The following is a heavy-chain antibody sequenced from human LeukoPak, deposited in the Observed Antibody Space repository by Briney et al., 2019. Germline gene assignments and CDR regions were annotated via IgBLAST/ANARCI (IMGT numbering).Heavy chain of an antibody. D-gene: IGHD5-18*01. Sequence: PSETLSLTCTVSGGSINAFYWSWIRQPPGKGLEWIAYVRDNGENNYNPSLKSRVAISVDTANNQISLRLNFVTAADTAIYYCARQPANTAAFDIWGLGTMVTVSS. CDR3: ARQPANTAAFDI. J-gene: IGHJ3*02. V-gene: IGHV4-59*08. CDR2: VRDNGEN. CDR1: GGSINAFY.